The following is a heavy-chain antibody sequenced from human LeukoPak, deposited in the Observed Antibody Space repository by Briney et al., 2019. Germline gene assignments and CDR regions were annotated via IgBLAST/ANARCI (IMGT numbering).Heavy chain of an antibody. J-gene: IGHJ3*02. V-gene: IGHV4-59*01. CDR3: ARDNLRDSTPGIASDI. CDR1: GGSISSYY. Sequence: PSETLSLTCTVSGGSISSYYWSWIRQPPGKGLEWIGYIYYSGSTNYNPSLKSRVTISVDTSKNQFSLKLSSVTAADTAVYYCARDNLRDSTPGIASDIWGQGTMVTVSS. CDR2: IYYSGST. D-gene: IGHD2-21*02.